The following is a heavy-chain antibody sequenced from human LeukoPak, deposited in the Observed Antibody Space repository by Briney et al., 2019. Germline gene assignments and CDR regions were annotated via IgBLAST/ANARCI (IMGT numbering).Heavy chain of an antibody. Sequence: GASVKVSCKASGYTFTSYGISWVRQAPGQGLEWMGWISAYNGNTNYAQKLQGRVTMTTDTSTSTAYMELRSLRSDDTAVYYCARDYHRWLQLRSPFDYWGQGTLVTVSS. CDR2: ISAYNGNT. CDR3: ARDYHRWLQLRSPFDY. V-gene: IGHV1-18*01. CDR1: GYTFTSYG. D-gene: IGHD5-24*01. J-gene: IGHJ4*02.